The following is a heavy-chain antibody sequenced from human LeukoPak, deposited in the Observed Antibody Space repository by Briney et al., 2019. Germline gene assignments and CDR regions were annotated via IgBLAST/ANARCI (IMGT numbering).Heavy chain of an antibody. CDR1: GGSISSYY. CDR3: ARPLSVTFGGVIDPWFDP. CDR2: IYYSGST. Sequence: SETLSLTCTVSGGSISSYYWSWIRQPPGKGLEWIGYIYYSGSTNYNPSLKSRVTISVDTSKNQFSLKLSSVTAADTAVYYCARPLSVTFGGVIDPWFDPWGQGTLVTVSS. J-gene: IGHJ5*02. V-gene: IGHV4-59*08. D-gene: IGHD3-16*02.